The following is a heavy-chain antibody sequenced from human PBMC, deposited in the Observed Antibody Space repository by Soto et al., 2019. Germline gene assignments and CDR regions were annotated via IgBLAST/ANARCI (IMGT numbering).Heavy chain of an antibody. V-gene: IGHV3-33*01. D-gene: IGHD6-6*01. CDR3: ASEWESIAARTIDY. CDR1: GFTFSSYG. J-gene: IGHJ4*02. CDR2: IWYDGSNK. Sequence: QVQLVESGGGVVQPGRSLRLSCAASGFTFSSYGMHWVRQAPGKGLEWVAVIWYDGSNKYYADSVKGRFTISRDNSKNTLYLQMNSLRAEDTAVYYCASEWESIAARTIDYWGQGTLVTVSS.